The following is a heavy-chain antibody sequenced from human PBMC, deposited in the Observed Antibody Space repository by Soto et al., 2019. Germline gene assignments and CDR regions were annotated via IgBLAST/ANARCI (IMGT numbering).Heavy chain of an antibody. CDR2: ITGGGDTT. Sequence: PVGSLRLSCAASGFTCSNYAMTWVRQAPGRGLEWVSVITGGGDTTYYADSVKGRFTISRDNSKNTLSLQMNSLRAEDTALYYCAKRDRSNWSYFDYWGQGTLVTVSS. V-gene: IGHV3-23*01. CDR3: AKRDRSNWSYFDY. J-gene: IGHJ4*02. CDR1: GFTCSNYA. D-gene: IGHD1-20*01.